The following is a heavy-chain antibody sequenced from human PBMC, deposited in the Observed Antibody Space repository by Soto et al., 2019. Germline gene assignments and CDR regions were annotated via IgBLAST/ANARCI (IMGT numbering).Heavy chain of an antibody. CDR3: ARASGYSSGWYDY. CDR1: GFTFSSYS. CDR2: ISSSSSYI. J-gene: IGHJ4*02. D-gene: IGHD6-19*01. Sequence: PGGSLRLSCASSGFTFSSYSMNWVRQAPGKGLEWVSSISSSSSYIYYADSVKGRFTISRDNAKNTLYLQMNSLRAEDTAVYYCARASGYSSGWYDYWGQGTLVTVSS. V-gene: IGHV3-21*01.